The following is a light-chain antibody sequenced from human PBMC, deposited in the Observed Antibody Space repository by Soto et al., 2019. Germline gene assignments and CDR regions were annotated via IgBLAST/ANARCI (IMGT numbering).Light chain of an antibody. CDR3: SYFTDSSVYV. CDR1: SIDVGRYDY. Sequence: SVLTQPAPVSGSSGQSITIDCTGTSIDVGRYDYVSWYQHHPGKAPKHLMYVWSDRHSGLSKPVSCSKSGKTASLTISGRQAEDEADYYCSYFTDSSVYVFGSGTKVTVL. CDR2: VWS. J-gene: IGLJ1*01. V-gene: IGLV2-14*01.